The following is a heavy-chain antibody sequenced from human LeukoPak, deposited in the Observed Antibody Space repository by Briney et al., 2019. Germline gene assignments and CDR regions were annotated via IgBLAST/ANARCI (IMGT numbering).Heavy chain of an antibody. D-gene: IGHD3-10*01. Sequence: PSETLSLTCTVSGCSISSSSYYWGWIRQPPGKGLEWIGSIYYSGSTYYNPSLKSRVTISVDTSKNQFSLRLSSVTAADTAVYYCARAGVSPTKRWFDPWGQGTLVTVSS. J-gene: IGHJ5*02. CDR2: IYYSGST. CDR1: GCSISSSSYY. V-gene: IGHV4-39*01. CDR3: ARAGVSPTKRWFDP.